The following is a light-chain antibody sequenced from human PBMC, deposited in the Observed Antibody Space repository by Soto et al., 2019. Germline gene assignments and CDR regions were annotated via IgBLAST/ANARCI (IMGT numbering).Light chain of an antibody. CDR2: DNN. Sequence: QSVLTQPPSLSAAPGQKVTISCSGGTSNLRNYCVSWYQRLPGRAPKLLIYDNNKRSSGIPDRFSGSKAGTSATLVIAGLQTGDEADYFCGAWDSSLSAVVFGGGTKLTVL. J-gene: IGLJ2*01. CDR3: GAWDSSLSAVV. CDR1: TSNLRNYC. V-gene: IGLV1-51*01.